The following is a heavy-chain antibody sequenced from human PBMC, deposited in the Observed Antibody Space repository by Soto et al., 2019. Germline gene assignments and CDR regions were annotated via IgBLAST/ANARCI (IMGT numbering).Heavy chain of an antibody. CDR3: VREDGKVGTNSAFDY. J-gene: IGHJ4*02. CDR2: INGRGNYI. V-gene: IGHV3-21*01. Sequence: LRLSCASSGFTFSTYTMNWVRQAPGKGLEWVSSINGRGNYIYYAESVKGRSTISRDNAKNSLYLQMDRLRAEDTALYYCVREDGKVGTNSAFDYWGLGALVTVSS. D-gene: IGHD1-26*01. CDR1: GFTFSTYT.